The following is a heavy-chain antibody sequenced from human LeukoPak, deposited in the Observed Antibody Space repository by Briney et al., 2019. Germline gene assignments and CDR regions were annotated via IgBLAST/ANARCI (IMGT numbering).Heavy chain of an antibody. CDR3: ARIYGSGSYYPYYFDY. V-gene: IGHV4-59*01. D-gene: IGHD3-10*01. CDR1: GGSISSYY. CDR2: IYYSGST. Sequence: PSETLSLTCTVSGGSISSYYWSWIRQPPGEGLEWIGYIYYSGSTNYNPSLKSRVTISVDTSKNQFSLKLSSVTAADTAVYYCARIYGSGSYYPYYFDYWGQGTLVTVSS. J-gene: IGHJ4*02.